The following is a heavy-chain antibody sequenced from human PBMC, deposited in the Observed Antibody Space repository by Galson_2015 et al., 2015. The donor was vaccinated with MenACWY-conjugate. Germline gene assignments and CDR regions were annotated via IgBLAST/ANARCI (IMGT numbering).Heavy chain of an antibody. CDR2: MYYSGSA. J-gene: IGHJ4*02. CDR3: ARGVNLASVAGY. V-gene: IGHV4-59*01. CDR1: GGSINSYY. Sequence: LVKPTQTLSLTCTVSGGSINSYYWSWIRQPPGKGLEWIGYMYYSGSANYNPSLKSRVTISVDTSKNQFSLTMTSVTAVDTAVYYCARGVNLASVAGYWGQGTLVTVSS. D-gene: IGHD3-3*02.